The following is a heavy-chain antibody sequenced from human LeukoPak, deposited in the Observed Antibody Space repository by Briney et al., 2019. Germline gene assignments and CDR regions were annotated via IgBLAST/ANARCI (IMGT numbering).Heavy chain of an antibody. D-gene: IGHD6-19*01. CDR3: ATAVAGTMDFDY. CDR2: INAGNGNT. Sequence: ASVKVSCKASGYTFTSYAMHWVRQAPGQRLEWMGWINAGNGNTKYSQKFQGRVTITRDTSASTAYMELSSLRSEDTAVYYCATAVAGTMDFDYWGQGTLVTVSS. J-gene: IGHJ4*02. CDR1: GYTFTSYA. V-gene: IGHV1-3*01.